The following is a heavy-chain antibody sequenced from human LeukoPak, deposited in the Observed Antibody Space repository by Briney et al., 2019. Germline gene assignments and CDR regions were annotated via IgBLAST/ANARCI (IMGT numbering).Heavy chain of an antibody. CDR1: GFTFSSYS. CDR3: ARSKGPLDP. Sequence: GGSLRLSCAVSGFTFSSYSMDWVRQAPGKGLEWISYISSSSNIIYYADSVKGRFTISRDNAKNSLYLQMNSLRDEDTGAYYCARSKGPLDPWGQGTLVSVSS. CDR2: ISSSSNII. V-gene: IGHV3-48*02. J-gene: IGHJ5*02.